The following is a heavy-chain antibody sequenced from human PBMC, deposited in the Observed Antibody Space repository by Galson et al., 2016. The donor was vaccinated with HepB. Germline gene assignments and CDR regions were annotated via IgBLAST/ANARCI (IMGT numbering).Heavy chain of an antibody. Sequence: SLRLSCAASGFTFSSYWMAWVRQAPGKGLEWVANIKPDGSYKYYADSVQGRFTISRDNSKNTLYLQMNSLRAEDTAVYYCARELSFDPILWFGDFPDYWGQGTLVTVSS. CDR1: GFTFSSYW. CDR2: IKPDGSYK. CDR3: ARELSFDPILWFGDFPDY. D-gene: IGHD3-10*01. V-gene: IGHV3-7*01. J-gene: IGHJ4*02.